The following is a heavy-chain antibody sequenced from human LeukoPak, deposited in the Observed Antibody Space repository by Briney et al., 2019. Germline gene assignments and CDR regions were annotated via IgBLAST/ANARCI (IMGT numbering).Heavy chain of an antibody. CDR3: AREAPWPNIVVVPAALDY. Sequence: PGGSLRLSCAASGFTFSSYSMNWVRQAPGKGLEWVSSISSSSRYIYYADSVKGRFTISRDNAKNSLYLQMNSLRAEDTAVYYCAREAPWPNIVVVPAALDYWGQGTLVTVSS. V-gene: IGHV3-21*01. D-gene: IGHD2-2*01. CDR2: ISSSSRYI. J-gene: IGHJ4*02. CDR1: GFTFSSYS.